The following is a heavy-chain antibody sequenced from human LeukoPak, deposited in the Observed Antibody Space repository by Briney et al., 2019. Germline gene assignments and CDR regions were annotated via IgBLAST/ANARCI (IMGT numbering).Heavy chain of an antibody. Sequence: GGSLRLSCAASGFTFSSYWMHWVRQAPGKGLVWVSRINSDESSTTYADSVKGRFIISRDNARNTLYLQMNSLRAEDTAVYYCARESLAAAATFDYWGQGTLVTVSS. CDR3: ARESLAAAATFDY. V-gene: IGHV3-74*01. D-gene: IGHD6-13*01. CDR2: INSDESST. J-gene: IGHJ4*02. CDR1: GFTFSSYW.